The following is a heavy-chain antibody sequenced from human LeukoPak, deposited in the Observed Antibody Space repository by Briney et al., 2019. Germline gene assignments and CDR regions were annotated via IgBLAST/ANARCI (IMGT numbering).Heavy chain of an antibody. CDR1: GDSVSSINGA. J-gene: IGHJ4*02. Sequence: SQTLSLTCAISGDSVSSINGAWNWIRQSPSRGLEWLGRTYYRSKWYDEYSVSMRGRITINPDTSVNQFSLHLLSVTPEDTAVYYCARDLGNTGWYTFDYWGQGTLSPSPQ. D-gene: IGHD6-19*01. CDR2: TYYRSKWYD. CDR3: ARDLGNTGWYTFDY. V-gene: IGHV6-1*01.